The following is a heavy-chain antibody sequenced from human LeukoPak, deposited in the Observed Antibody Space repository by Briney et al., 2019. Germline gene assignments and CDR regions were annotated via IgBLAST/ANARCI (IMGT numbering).Heavy chain of an antibody. J-gene: IGHJ4*02. V-gene: IGHV4-34*01. Sequence: KTSETLSLTCAVYGGSFSEYYWTRIRQPPGKGLEWIGEINHSGSTNYNPSLKSRVTISVDTSKNQFSLRLSSVTAADTAVYYCARFRGNGDYNVNYWGQGTLVTVSS. CDR2: INHSGST. D-gene: IGHD4-17*01. CDR3: ARFRGNGDYNVNY. CDR1: GGSFSEYY.